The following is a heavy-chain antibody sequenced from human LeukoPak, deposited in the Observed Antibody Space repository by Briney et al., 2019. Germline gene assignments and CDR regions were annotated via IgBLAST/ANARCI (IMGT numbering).Heavy chain of an antibody. D-gene: IGHD4-17*01. J-gene: IGHJ6*03. V-gene: IGHV1-46*03. CDR2: INPSGGST. CDR1: GYTFTGYY. Sequence: ASVKVSCKASGYTFTGYYMHWVRQAPGQGLEWMGIINPSGGSTSYAQKFQGRVTMTRDTSTSTVYMELSSLRSEDTAVYYCASNGPRYYYYMDVWGKGTTVTVSS. CDR3: ASNGPRYYYYMDV.